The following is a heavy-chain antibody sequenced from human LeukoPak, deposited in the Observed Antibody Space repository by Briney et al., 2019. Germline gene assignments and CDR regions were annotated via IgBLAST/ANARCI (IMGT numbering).Heavy chain of an antibody. CDR1: GYTFTGYD. J-gene: IGHJ4*02. CDR2: INPNSGGT. V-gene: IGHV1-2*02. Sequence: EASVKVSCKASGYTFTGYDMHWVRQAPGQGLEWMGWINPNSGGTNYAQKFQGRVTMTRDTSISTAYMELSRLRSDDTAVYYCARGYWLEMYYFDYWGQGTLVTVSS. CDR3: ARGYWLEMYYFDY. D-gene: IGHD3-9*01.